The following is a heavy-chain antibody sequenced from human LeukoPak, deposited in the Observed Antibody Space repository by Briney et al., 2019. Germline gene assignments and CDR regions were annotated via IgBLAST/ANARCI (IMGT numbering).Heavy chain of an antibody. CDR2: INPNSGGT. CDR3: ARGDCSGVSCYSVDS. J-gene: IGHJ4*02. Sequence: ASVKVSCKASGYIFTASYIHWLRQAPRQGLEWMGWINPNSGGTSFAKKFQGRVTLTRDTSITTTYLELTGLRSDDTAVYFCARGDCSGVSCYSVDSWGQGTLVTVSS. CDR1: GYIFTASY. V-gene: IGHV1-2*02. D-gene: IGHD2-15*01.